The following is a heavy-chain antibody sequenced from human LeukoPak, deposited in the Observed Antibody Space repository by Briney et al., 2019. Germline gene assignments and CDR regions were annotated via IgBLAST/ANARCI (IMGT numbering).Heavy chain of an antibody. D-gene: IGHD3-3*01. Sequence: GGSLRLSCAASGFPFSSYKMNWVRQAPGKGLEWVSSISSSSYIYYADSVKGRFTISRDNAKNSLYLQMNSLRAEDTAVYYCAREKTRITIFGVQDYWGQGTLVTVSS. J-gene: IGHJ4*02. V-gene: IGHV3-21*01. CDR2: ISSSSYI. CDR3: AREKTRITIFGVQDY. CDR1: GFPFSSYK.